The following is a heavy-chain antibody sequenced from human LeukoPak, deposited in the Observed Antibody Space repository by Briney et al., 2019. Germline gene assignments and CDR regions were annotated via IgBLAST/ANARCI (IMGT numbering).Heavy chain of an antibody. CDR2: INSDGSST. J-gene: IGHJ4*02. D-gene: IGHD3-22*01. CDR3: VSQGYYDSSGYYY. Sequence: PGGSLRLSCAAPGFTFSSYWMHWVRQAPGKGLVWVSRINSDGSSTSYADSVKGRFTISRDNAKNTLYLQMNSLGAEDTAVYYCVSQGYYDSSGYYYWGQGTLVTVSS. CDR1: GFTFSSYW. V-gene: IGHV3-74*01.